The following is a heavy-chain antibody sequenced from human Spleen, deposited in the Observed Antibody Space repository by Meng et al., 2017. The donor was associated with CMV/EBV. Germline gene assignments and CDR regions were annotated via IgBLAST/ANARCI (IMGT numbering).Heavy chain of an antibody. D-gene: IGHD2-2*01. V-gene: IGHV1-2*02. CDR2: INPNSGGT. CDR3: ARIGIVVVPARSYYYYGMDV. CDR1: GYTFTGYY. J-gene: IGHJ6*02. Sequence: ASVKVSCKASGYTFTGYYMHWVRQAPGQGLEWVGWINPNSGGTNYAQKFQGRVTMTRDTSISTAYMELSRLRSDDTAVYYCARIGIVVVPARSYYYYGMDVWGQGTTVTVSS.